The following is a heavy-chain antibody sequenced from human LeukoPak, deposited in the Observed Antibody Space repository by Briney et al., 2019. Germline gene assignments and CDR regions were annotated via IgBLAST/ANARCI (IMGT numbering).Heavy chain of an antibody. CDR1: GGSISSSSYY. V-gene: IGHV4-39*07. J-gene: IGHJ4*02. D-gene: IGHD5-24*01. CDR2: IDHSGST. CDR3: ASRRGDYNYYFNS. Sequence: SETLSLTCTVSGGSISSSSYYWGWIRQPPGKGLEWIGEIDHSGSTSYNPSLKNRVIISVDPSKNQFSLKVTSVIAADTAFYYCASRRGDYNYYFNSWGQGTLVTVSS.